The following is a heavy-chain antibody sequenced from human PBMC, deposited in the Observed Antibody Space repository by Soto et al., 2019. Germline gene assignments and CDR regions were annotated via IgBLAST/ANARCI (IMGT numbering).Heavy chain of an antibody. D-gene: IGHD4-4*01. V-gene: IGHV4-31*03. J-gene: IGHJ4*02. CDR3: ARLINSNYYFDY. CDR2: IYYSGST. Sequence: PSETLSLTCTVSGGSISSGGYYWSWIRQHPGKGLEWIGYIYYSGSTYYNPSLKSRVTISVDTSKNQFSLKLSSVTAADTAVYYCARLINSNYYFDYWGQGTLVTVSS. CDR1: GGSISSGGYY.